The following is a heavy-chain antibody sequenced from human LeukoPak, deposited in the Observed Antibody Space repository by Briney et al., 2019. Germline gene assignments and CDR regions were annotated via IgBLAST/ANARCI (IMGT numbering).Heavy chain of an antibody. CDR2: IKQDGTEK. J-gene: IGHJ4*02. CDR1: GFTFTKNW. Sequence: GGSLRLSCAVSGFTFTKNWMTWVRQAPGKGLEWVANIKQDGTEKYYVDSVKGRFTISRDNAKNSVYLQMNSLRAEDTAIYYCARDLRAGSYAFDWGQGTLVTVSS. CDR3: ARDLRAGSYAFD. V-gene: IGHV3-7*01. D-gene: IGHD5-18*01.